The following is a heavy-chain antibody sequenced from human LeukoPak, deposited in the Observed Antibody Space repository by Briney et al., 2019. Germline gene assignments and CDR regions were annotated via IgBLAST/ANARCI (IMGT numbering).Heavy chain of an antibody. CDR2: IRSKANNYAT. V-gene: IGHV3-73*01. D-gene: IGHD2-15*01. CDR1: GFTFSGSA. J-gene: IGHJ4*02. CDR3: TTRGSSDGSLDY. Sequence: GGSLRLSCVASGFTFSGSAMHWVRQASGKGLEWVGRIRSKANNYATTYAESVKGRFTISRDDSKNTAYLQMNSLKTEDTAVYYCTTRGSSDGSLDYWGQGTLVTVSS.